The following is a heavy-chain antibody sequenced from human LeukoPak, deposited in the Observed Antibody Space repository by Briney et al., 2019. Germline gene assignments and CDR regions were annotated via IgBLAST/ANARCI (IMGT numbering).Heavy chain of an antibody. CDR1: GYSFTSYW. CDR2: IYPGDSDT. V-gene: IGHV5-51*01. D-gene: IGHD2/OR15-2a*01. CDR3: ARRGRYLSLSSTYYFDY. Sequence: GESLKISCKGSGYSFTSYWIGWVRQMPGKGLEWMGIIYPGDSDTRYSPSFQGQVTISADKSISTAYLQWSSLKASDTAMYYCARRGRYLSLSSTYYFDYWGQGTLVTVSS. J-gene: IGHJ4*02.